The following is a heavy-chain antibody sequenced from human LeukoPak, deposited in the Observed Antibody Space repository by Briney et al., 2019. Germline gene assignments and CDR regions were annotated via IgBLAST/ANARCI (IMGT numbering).Heavy chain of an antibody. V-gene: IGHV3-30*18. CDR1: GFTFSRYG. CDR3: VNPHSSSWPFDY. Sequence: GGSLRLSCAASGFTFSRYGMHWVRQAPGKGLEWVAVISYDGSNKYYADSVKGRFTISRDNSKNTLYLQMNSLTAEDTAVYYCVNPHSSSWPFDYWGQGTLVTVSS. J-gene: IGHJ4*02. D-gene: IGHD6-13*01. CDR2: ISYDGSNK.